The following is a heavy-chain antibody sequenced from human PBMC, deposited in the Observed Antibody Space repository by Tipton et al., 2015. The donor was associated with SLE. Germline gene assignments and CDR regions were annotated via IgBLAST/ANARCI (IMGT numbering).Heavy chain of an antibody. CDR3: ARGHERYFDWLLKGDWFDP. J-gene: IGHJ5*02. Sequence: TLSLTCTVSGGSISSYYWSWIRQHPGKGLEWIGSIYHSGSTYYNPSLKSRVTISVDTSKNQFSLKLSSVTAADTAVYYCARGHERYFDWLLKGDWFDPWGQGTLVTVSS. V-gene: IGHV4-39*07. CDR1: GGSISSYY. CDR2: IYHSGST. D-gene: IGHD3-9*01.